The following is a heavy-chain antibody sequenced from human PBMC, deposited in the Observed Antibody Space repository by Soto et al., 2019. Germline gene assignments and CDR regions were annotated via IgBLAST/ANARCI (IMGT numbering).Heavy chain of an antibody. CDR3: ATPGIAAHLAYYGMDV. Sequence: QVQLVQSGAEVKKPGSSVKVSCKASGGTFSSYAISWVRQAPGQGLEWMGGIIPIFGTANYAQKFQGRVTITADESTSTAYMELSSLRSEDTAVHYCATPGIAAHLAYYGMDVWGQGTTVTVSS. D-gene: IGHD6-13*01. CDR2: IIPIFGTA. CDR1: GGTFSSYA. J-gene: IGHJ6*02. V-gene: IGHV1-69*01.